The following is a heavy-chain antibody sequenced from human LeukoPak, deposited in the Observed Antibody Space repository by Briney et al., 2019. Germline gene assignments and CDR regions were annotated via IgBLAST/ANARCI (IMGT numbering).Heavy chain of an antibody. CDR2: ISSSGSTI. D-gene: IGHD3-10*01. V-gene: IGHV3-48*03. CDR1: GFTFSSYE. CDR3: ARELYGEVIYHGSGSPYYFDY. Sequence: GGSLRLSCAASGFTFSSYEMNWLRQAPGKGLEWVSYISSSGSTIYYADSVKGRFTISRDNAKNSLYLQMNSLRAEDTAVYYCARELYGEVIYHGSGSPYYFDYWGQGTLVTVSS. J-gene: IGHJ4*02.